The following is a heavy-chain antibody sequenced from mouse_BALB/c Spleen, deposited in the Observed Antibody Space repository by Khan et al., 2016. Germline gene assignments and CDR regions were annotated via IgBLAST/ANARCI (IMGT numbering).Heavy chain of an antibody. Sequence: QIQLVQSGPELKKPGETVKISCKASGYTFTNYGMNWVKQAPGKGLKWMGWINTYTGEPTYADDFKGRFAFSLETSASTAYLQINNHKNEDTATYVCARDFGSSYGWFAYWGQGTLVTVSA. J-gene: IGHJ3*01. CDR1: GYTFTNYG. CDR2: INTYTGEP. V-gene: IGHV9-3-1*01. CDR3: ARDFGSSYGWFAY. D-gene: IGHD1-1*01.